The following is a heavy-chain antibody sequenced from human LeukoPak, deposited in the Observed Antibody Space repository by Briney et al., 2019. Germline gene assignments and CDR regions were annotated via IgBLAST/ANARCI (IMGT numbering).Heavy chain of an antibody. CDR2: IWYDGSNK. D-gene: IGHD3-22*01. CDR3: ARGGYCDSSGYSDY. J-gene: IGHJ4*02. V-gene: IGHV3-33*01. CDR1: GFTFSSYG. Sequence: GGSLRLSCAASGFTFSSYGMHWVRQAPGKGLEWVAVIWYDGSNKHYADSVKGRFTISRDNSKNTLYLQMNSLRAEDTAVYYCARGGYCDSSGYSDYWGQGTLVTVSS.